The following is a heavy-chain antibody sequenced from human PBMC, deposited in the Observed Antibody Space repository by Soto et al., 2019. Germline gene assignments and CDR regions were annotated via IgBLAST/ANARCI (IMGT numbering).Heavy chain of an antibody. D-gene: IGHD3-10*01. CDR2: ISGFNGQT. Sequence: QVKLVQSGPEVKKPGASVKVSCKASGNTFASHGFFWVRQAPGQGLEWMGWISGFNGQTNYALKFQGRVTLTTDTSTSTAYMELRSLRSDDTAVYFCARVDPRGVAVVRDYWGQGTLVTVSS. J-gene: IGHJ4*02. CDR1: GNTFASHG. CDR3: ARVDPRGVAVVRDY. V-gene: IGHV1-18*01.